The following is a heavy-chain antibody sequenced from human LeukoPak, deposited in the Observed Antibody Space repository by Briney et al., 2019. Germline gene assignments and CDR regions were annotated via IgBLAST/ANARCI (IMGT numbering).Heavy chain of an antibody. CDR3: ARAPSEIGGYYPEYFRH. V-gene: IGHV3-74*01. CDR1: GFTFSSYW. Sequence: GGSLRLSCAASGFTFSSYWMHWVRQAPGKGLVWVLRIKSDGSTNYADSVKGRFTISRDNAKNTVSLQMNSLRTEDTGVYYCARAPSEIGGYYPEYFRHWGQGTLVTVSS. CDR2: IKSDGST. J-gene: IGHJ1*01. D-gene: IGHD3-22*01.